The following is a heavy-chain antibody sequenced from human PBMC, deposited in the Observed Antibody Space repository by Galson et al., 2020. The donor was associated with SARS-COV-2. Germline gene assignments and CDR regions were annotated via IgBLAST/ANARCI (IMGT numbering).Heavy chain of an antibody. D-gene: IGHD3-3*01. Sequence: SETLSLTCSVSGGSISNSNYYWGWIRQPPGKGLEWIGSFYDSGSPDYNPSLKSRVTISVDTSKKQFSLNLSSVTAADTAMYYCARTGYYDTPYGMDVWGQGTTVTVSS. V-gene: IGHV4-39*01. J-gene: IGHJ6*02. CDR1: GGSISNSNYY. CDR2: FYDSGSP. CDR3: ARTGYYDTPYGMDV.